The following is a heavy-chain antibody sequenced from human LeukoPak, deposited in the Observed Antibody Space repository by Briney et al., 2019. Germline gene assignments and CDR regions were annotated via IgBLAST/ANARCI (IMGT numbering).Heavy chain of an antibody. V-gene: IGHV7-4-1*02. J-gene: IGHJ6*02. Sequence: ASVKVSCKASGYTFTSYAMNWVRQAPGQGLKWMGWINTNTGNPTYAQGFTGRFVFSLDTSVSTAYLQISSLKAEDTAVYYCARGHGDYVFYYYYYGMDVWGQGTTVTVSS. D-gene: IGHD4-17*01. CDR3: ARGHGDYVFYYYYYGMDV. CDR1: GYTFTSYA. CDR2: INTNTGNP.